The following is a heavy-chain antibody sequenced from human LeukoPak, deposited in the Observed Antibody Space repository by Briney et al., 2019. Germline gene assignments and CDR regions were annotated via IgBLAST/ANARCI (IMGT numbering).Heavy chain of an antibody. V-gene: IGHV3-74*01. D-gene: IGHD3-10*01. Sequence: GGSLRLSCAASGFTFSSYWMHWVRQAPGKGLVWVSRINSDGSSTSYADSVKGRFTISRDNAKNTLYLQMNSLRAEDTAVYYCARDQLWFRTTYYYYGMDVWGQGTTVTVSS. J-gene: IGHJ6*02. CDR2: INSDGSST. CDR3: ARDQLWFRTTYYYYGMDV. CDR1: GFTFSSYW.